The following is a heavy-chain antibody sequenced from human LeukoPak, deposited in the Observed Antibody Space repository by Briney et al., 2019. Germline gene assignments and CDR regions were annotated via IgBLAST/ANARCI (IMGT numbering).Heavy chain of an antibody. CDR3: ARDELILGFTVTTVYYYYMDV. D-gene: IGHD4-17*01. V-gene: IGHV3-21*01. CDR2: ISSSSSYI. Sequence: GGSLRLSCAASGFTFSSYSMNWVRQAPGKGLEWVSSISSSSSYIYYADSVKGRFTISRDNAKNSLYLQMNSLRAEDTAVYYCARDELILGFTVTTVYYYYMDVWGKGTTVTVSS. J-gene: IGHJ6*03. CDR1: GFTFSSYS.